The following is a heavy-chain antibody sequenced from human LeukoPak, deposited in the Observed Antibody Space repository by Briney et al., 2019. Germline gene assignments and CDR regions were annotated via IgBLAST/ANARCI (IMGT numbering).Heavy chain of an antibody. J-gene: IGHJ5*02. CDR3: ARGRSGYDP. D-gene: IGHD5-12*01. V-gene: IGHV4-34*01. Sequence: SETLSLTCTVSGGSISSYYWSWIRQPPGKGLEWIGEINHSGSTNYNPSLKSRVTISVDTSKNQFSLKLSSVTAADTAVYYCARGRSGYDPWGQGTLVTVSS. CDR2: INHSGST. CDR1: GGSISSYY.